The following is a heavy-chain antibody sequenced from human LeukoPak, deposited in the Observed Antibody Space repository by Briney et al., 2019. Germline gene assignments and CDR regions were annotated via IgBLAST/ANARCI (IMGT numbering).Heavy chain of an antibody. V-gene: IGHV4-59*01. J-gene: IGHJ4*02. CDR3: ARQREGYYSDY. CDR2: IYNSGST. Sequence: SETLSLTCTVSGGSISSYYWSWIRQPPGKGLEWIGYIYNSGSTNYNPSLKSRVTISVDTSKNQFTLKLSSVTAADTAVYYCARQREGYYSDYWGQGTLVTVSS. CDR1: GGSISSYY. D-gene: IGHD1-1*01.